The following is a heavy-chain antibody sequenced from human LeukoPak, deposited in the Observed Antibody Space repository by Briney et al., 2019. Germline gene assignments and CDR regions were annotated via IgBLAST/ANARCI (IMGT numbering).Heavy chain of an antibody. J-gene: IGHJ4*02. CDR2: ISGSGGST. V-gene: IGHV3-23*01. CDR3: AITGRDGYNWEY. Sequence: GGSLRLSCAASGFTFSSYAMSWVRQAPGKGLEWVSAISGSGGSTYYADSVKGRFTISRDNSKNTLYLQMNSLRAEDTAVYYCAITGRDGYNWEYWGQGTLVTVS. D-gene: IGHD5-24*01. CDR1: GFTFSSYA.